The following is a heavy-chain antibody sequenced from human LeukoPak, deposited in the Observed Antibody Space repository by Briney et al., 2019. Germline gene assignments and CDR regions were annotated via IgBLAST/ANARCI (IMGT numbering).Heavy chain of an antibody. CDR3: ARDPGYCSGGSCYSFLY. CDR1: GFTVSSNY. D-gene: IGHD2-15*01. Sequence: GGSLRLSCAASGFTVSSNYMSWVRQAPGRGLEWVSVIYSGGSTYYADSVKGRFTISRDNSKNTLYLQMNSLRDEDTAVYYCARDPGYCSGGSCYSFLYWGQGTLVTVSS. J-gene: IGHJ4*02. CDR2: IYSGGST. V-gene: IGHV3-66*01.